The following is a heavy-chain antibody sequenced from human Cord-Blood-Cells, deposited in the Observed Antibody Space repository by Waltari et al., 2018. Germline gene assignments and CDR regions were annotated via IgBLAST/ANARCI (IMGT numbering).Heavy chain of an antibody. Sequence: QVQLQESGPGLVKPSETLSLTCTVSGYSISSGYYWGWIRQPPGKGLEWIGSIYHSGSTYYNPSLKSRVTISVDTSKNQFSLKLSSVTAADTAVYYCARYAEAYCGGDCYDSSFDYWGQGTLVTVSS. J-gene: IGHJ4*02. CDR3: ARYAEAYCGGDCYDSSFDY. CDR1: GYSISSGYY. CDR2: IYHSGST. V-gene: IGHV4-38-2*02. D-gene: IGHD2-21*01.